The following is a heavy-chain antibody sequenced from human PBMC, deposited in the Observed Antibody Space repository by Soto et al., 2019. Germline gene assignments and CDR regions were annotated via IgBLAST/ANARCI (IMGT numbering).Heavy chain of an antibody. V-gene: IGHV4-59*01. D-gene: IGHD2-2*02. J-gene: IGHJ5*02. CDR2: IYYSGST. Sequence: QVQLQESGPRLVKPSETLSLTCTVSGGSIITYYWSWIRQPPGKGLEWIGHIYYSGSTKYNPSLASRVTISVDTSKNQFSLKLSSVTAADSAVYYCARSHSSYTSSLFDPWGQGTLVTVSS. CDR1: GGSIITYY. CDR3: ARSHSSYTSSLFDP.